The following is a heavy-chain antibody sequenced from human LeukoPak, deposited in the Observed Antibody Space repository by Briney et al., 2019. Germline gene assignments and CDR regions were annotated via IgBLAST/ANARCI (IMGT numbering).Heavy chain of an antibody. Sequence: GGSLRLSCAASGFTFSSYAINWVRQAPGKGLEWVSAISGSGGSTYYADSVKGRFTISRDNSKNTLALQMNSLRAEDTAVYYCATNWNLDYWGQGALVTVSS. CDR2: ISGSGGST. CDR1: GFTFSSYA. J-gene: IGHJ4*02. D-gene: IGHD1-1*01. V-gene: IGHV3-23*01. CDR3: ATNWNLDY.